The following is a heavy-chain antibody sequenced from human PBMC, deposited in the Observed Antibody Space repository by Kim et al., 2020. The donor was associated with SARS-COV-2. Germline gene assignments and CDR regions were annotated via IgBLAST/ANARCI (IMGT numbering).Heavy chain of an antibody. CDR1: GFTFSSYG. Sequence: GGSLRLSCAASGFTFSSYGMHWVRQAPGKGLEWVAVIWYDGSNKYYADSVKGRFTISRDNSKNTLYLQMNSLRAEDTAVYYCAKDLPALCSGGSCSDAFDIWGQGTMVTVSS. V-gene: IGHV3-33*06. CDR2: IWYDGSNK. J-gene: IGHJ3*02. CDR3: AKDLPALCSGGSCSDAFDI. D-gene: IGHD2-15*01.